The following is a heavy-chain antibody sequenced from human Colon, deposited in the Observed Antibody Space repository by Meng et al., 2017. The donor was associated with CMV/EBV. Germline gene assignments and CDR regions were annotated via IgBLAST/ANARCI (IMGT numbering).Heavy chain of an antibody. CDR2: IHYDGSKK. Sequence: GESLKISCAASGFTFGSFGMHWVRQAPGKGLEWVALIHYDGSKKYYADSVKGRFTISRDNAKNTLFPQINSLRVEDTAVYYCARVSDDHTQTSLHSWGQGTLVTVSS. D-gene: IGHD1-14*01. V-gene: IGHV3-30*02. J-gene: IGHJ4*02. CDR3: ARVSDDHTQTSLHS. CDR1: GFTFGSFG.